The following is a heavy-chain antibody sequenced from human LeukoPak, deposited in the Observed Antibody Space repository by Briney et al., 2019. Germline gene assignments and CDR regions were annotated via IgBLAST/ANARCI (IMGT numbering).Heavy chain of an antibody. V-gene: IGHV3-23*01. CDR1: GFTFNTYA. Sequence: GGSLRLSCATSGFTFNTYAMTWVRQAPGKGLEWVSSISGGADNTYYADPVKGRFTISRDNSKNTLYLQMHSLRAEDTAVYYCARDSPQNTVIDYWGQGTLVTVSS. J-gene: IGHJ4*02. CDR3: ARDSPQNTVIDY. D-gene: IGHD2/OR15-2a*01. CDR2: ISGGADNT.